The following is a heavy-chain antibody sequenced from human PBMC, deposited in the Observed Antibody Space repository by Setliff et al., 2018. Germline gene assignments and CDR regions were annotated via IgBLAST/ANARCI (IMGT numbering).Heavy chain of an antibody. CDR2: INPDSGDT. CDR3: ARGEHIVSGDFYHYIDV. Sequence: GASVKVSCKVSGSSFTGHNLHWVRQAPGQGLEWMGWINPDSGDTHSPQKFQGRVTMTRDTSISTAYMELRRLKSDDTAVYYCARGEHIVSGDFYHYIDVWGKGTTVTVSS. V-gene: IGHV1-2*02. D-gene: IGHD2-15*01. CDR1: GSSFTGHN. J-gene: IGHJ6*03.